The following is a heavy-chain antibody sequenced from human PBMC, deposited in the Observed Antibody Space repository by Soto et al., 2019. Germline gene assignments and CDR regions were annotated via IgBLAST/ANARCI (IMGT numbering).Heavy chain of an antibody. D-gene: IGHD1-7*01. CDR3: ERAMTGTIRPNYFDH. Sequence: GESLKISCRCSGYSFTDYWIGWVRHMPGKGLEWMGIIYPGDSDTRYSPSFQGQVTISADNSINTAYLQWSSLRASDTAMYYCERAMTGTIRPNYFDHWGEGTLVTVSS. J-gene: IGHJ4*02. CDR1: GYSFTDYW. V-gene: IGHV5-51*01. CDR2: IYPGDSDT.